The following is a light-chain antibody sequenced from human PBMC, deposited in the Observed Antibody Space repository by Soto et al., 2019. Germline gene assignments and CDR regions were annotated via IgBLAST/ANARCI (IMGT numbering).Light chain of an antibody. CDR1: SSDVGAYKY. CDR3: TSYTSRRTYV. CDR2: EVS. Sequence: QSALTQPASVSGSPGQSITISCTGTSSDVGAYKYVSWYQQHPGKAPKLLIYEVSYRPSGVSNRFSGSKSGNTASLTISGLQAEDEADYYCTSYTSRRTYVFGTGTKVTVL. J-gene: IGLJ1*01. V-gene: IGLV2-14*01.